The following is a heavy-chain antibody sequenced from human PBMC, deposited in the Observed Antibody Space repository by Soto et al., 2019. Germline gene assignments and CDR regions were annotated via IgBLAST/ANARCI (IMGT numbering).Heavy chain of an antibody. Sequence: EVQLVESGGGLVQPGGSLRLSCVASGFTFSTWMHWVRQAPGKGLVWVSRINSDGSSITYADSVKGRFIISRDNAKYTLYLQMSSLTAEDTAVYYCTRGASGYGNFDYRVQGVRVTVAS. V-gene: IGHV3-74*01. CDR2: INSDGSSI. D-gene: IGHD3-22*01. CDR3: TRGASGYGNFDY. CDR1: GFTFSTW. J-gene: IGHJ4*02.